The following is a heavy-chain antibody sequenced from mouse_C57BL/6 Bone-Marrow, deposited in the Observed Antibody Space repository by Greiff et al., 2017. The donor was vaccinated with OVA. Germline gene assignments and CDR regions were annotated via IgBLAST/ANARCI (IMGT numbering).Heavy chain of an antibody. CDR1: GYTFTSYG. Sequence: VQLKQSGAELARPGASVKLSCKASGYTFTSYGISWVKQRTGQGLEWIGEIYPRSGNTYYNEKFKGKATLTADKSSSTAYMELRSLTSEDSAVYFCARRYGGAYWGQGTLVTVSA. J-gene: IGHJ3*01. D-gene: IGHD1-1*01. CDR3: ARRYGGAY. V-gene: IGHV1-81*01. CDR2: IYPRSGNT.